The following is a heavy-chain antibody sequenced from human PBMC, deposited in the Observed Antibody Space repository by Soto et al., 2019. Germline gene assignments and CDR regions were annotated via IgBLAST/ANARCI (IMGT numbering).Heavy chain of an antibody. V-gene: IGHV3-23*01. CDR1: GFMFSGYA. D-gene: IGHD2-15*01. CDR3: VKDLAASGWFDP. J-gene: IGHJ5*02. CDR2: VSNSGTST. Sequence: EVQLLESGGGLAQPGESLTLSCAASGFMFSGYAMSWVRQAPGKGLEWVSAVSNSGTSTSYADSVMGRFTISRDNSKNTLYLQMSSLGAEDTALYYCVKDLAASGWFDPWGQGTLVIVSS.